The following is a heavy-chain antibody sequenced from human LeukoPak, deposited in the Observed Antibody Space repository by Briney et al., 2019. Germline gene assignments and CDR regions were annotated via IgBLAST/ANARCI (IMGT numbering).Heavy chain of an antibody. D-gene: IGHD3-22*01. Sequence: GGSLRLSCAASGFTFSTYGMHWVRQAPGKGLEWVAVLWYDGSYKYYADSVKGRFTISRDNAKNTLYLQMNSLRAEDTAVYYCARDRGYTFDYWGQGTLVTVSS. V-gene: IGHV3-33*01. CDR1: GFTFSTYG. J-gene: IGHJ4*02. CDR2: LWYDGSYK. CDR3: ARDRGYTFDY.